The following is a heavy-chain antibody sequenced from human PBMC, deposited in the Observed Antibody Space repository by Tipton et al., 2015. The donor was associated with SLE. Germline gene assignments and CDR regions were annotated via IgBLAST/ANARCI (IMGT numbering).Heavy chain of an antibody. D-gene: IGHD3-10*01. CDR2: IHDGGSS. Sequence: TLSLTCAVYGESSSGYFWSWIRQSAGKGLEWIGDIHDGGSSYYNPSLKSRVTISVDTSKNQISLKLTSVTAADTAVYYCARGESDYYGSGSPWSWFDPWGQGTLVTVSS. CDR3: ARGESDYYGSGSPWSWFDP. J-gene: IGHJ5*02. CDR1: GESSSGYF. V-gene: IGHV4-34*01.